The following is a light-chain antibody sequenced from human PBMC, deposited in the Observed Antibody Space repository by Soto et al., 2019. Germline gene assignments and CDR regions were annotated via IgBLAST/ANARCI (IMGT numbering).Light chain of an antibody. V-gene: IGKV3-15*01. CDR3: QQYNNWLRT. Sequence: EIVLTQSPATLSSFPGDRVTLSCRASQSVSSNLAWYQQKPGQAPRLLIYGASTRATGIPARFSGSGSGTEFTLTITSLQSEDFAVYYCQQYNNWLRTFGQGTKVDI. CDR2: GAS. CDR1: QSVSSN. J-gene: IGKJ1*01.